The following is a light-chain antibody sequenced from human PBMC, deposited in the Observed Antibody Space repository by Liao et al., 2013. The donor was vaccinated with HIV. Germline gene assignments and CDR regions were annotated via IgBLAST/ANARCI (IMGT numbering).Light chain of an antibody. CDR3: QAWDSSTGV. J-gene: IGLJ1*01. CDR1: RLGEKY. Sequence: SYELTQPPSVSVSPGQTATITCSGDRLGEKYVSWYQQKPGQSPVLILYQDANRPSGIPERFSGSNSGNTATLTISGTQAMDEADYYCQAWDSSTGVFGTGTKVTVL. V-gene: IGLV3-1*01. CDR2: QDA.